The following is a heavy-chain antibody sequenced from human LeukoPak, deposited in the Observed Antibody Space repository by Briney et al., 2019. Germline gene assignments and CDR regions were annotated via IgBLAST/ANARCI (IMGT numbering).Heavy chain of an antibody. CDR3: ARPYDNVTGYLDY. V-gene: IGHV3-30-3*01. D-gene: IGHD3-9*01. J-gene: IGHJ4*02. CDR2: ISYDGSNK. CDR1: GFTFSSYA. Sequence: PGRSLRLSCAASGFTFSSYAMHWVRQAPGKGLEWVAVISYDGSNKYYADSVKGRFTISRDNAKNSLYLQMNSLRTEDTAFYYCARPYDNVTGYLDYWGQGTLVTVSS.